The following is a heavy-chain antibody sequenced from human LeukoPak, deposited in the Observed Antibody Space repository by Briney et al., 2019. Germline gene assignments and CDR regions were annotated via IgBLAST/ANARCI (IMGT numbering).Heavy chain of an antibody. CDR3: ARSGSTGYSLDH. Sequence: GASVKVSCKASGYSFTGYFIHWVRQAPGQGLEWTGCIDPNSGDTKYAQKFQGRVSMPRDTSTRTAYMELSWLRSDDTAVYFCARSGSTGYSLDHWGQGTLVTVSS. V-gene: IGHV1-2*02. CDR1: GYSFTGYF. D-gene: IGHD3-22*01. J-gene: IGHJ4*02. CDR2: IDPNSGDT.